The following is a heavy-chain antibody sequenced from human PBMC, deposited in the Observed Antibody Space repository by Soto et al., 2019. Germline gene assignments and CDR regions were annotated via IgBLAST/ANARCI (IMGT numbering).Heavy chain of an antibody. CDR2: MYYSGST. J-gene: IGHJ5*02. D-gene: IGHD6-19*01. Sequence: SETLSLTCSVSGGSISSSNNYWGWIRQPPGKGLEWIGSMYYSGSTYRNPSLKSRVTISVDTSKNQFSLKLSSVTAADTAVYYCARLNGWSRYNWFGPWDQGXLVTVSS. CDR1: GGSISSSNNY. CDR3: ARLNGWSRYNWFGP. V-gene: IGHV4-39*01.